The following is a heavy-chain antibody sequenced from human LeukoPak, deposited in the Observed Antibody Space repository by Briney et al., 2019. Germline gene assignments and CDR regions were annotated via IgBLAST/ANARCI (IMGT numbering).Heavy chain of an antibody. CDR2: ISYDGRNK. Sequence: RTGGSLRLSCADSGFTFSSYAMHWVRQAPGKGLEWVAVISYDGRNKYYADSVKGRFTISRDNSKNTLYTQLDSLRAEDTAVYYCANSWTGYYNHYYMNVWGKGTTVTVSS. V-gene: IGHV3-30*04. CDR1: GFTFSSYA. J-gene: IGHJ6*03. CDR3: ANSWTGYYNHYYMNV. D-gene: IGHD1-20*01.